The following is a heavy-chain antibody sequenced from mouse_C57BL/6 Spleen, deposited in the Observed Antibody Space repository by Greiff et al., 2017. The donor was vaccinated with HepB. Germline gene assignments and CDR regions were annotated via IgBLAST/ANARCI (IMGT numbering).Heavy chain of an antibody. V-gene: IGHV1-69*01. CDR2: IDPSDSYT. CDR1: GYTFTSYW. J-gene: IGHJ1*03. CDR3: ARAWLLRGWYFYV. Sequence: QVQLKQSGAELVMPGASVKLSCKASGYTFTSYWMHWVKQRPGQGLEWIGEIDPSDSYTNYNQKFKGKSTLTVDKSSSTAYMQLCSLTSEDSAVYYCARAWLLRGWYFYVWGTGTTVIVSS. D-gene: IGHD2-3*01.